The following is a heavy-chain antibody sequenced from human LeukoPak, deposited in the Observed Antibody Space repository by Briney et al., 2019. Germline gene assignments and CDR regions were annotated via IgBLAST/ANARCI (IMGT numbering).Heavy chain of an antibody. CDR2: IIPIFGTA. Sequence: ASVKVSCKASGGTFGSYAISWVRQAPGQGLEWMGGIIPIFGTANYAQKFQGRVTITADESTSTAYMELSSLRSEDTAVYYCARGLRGYYDSSGYQRWGQGTLVTVSS. D-gene: IGHD3-22*01. V-gene: IGHV1-69*13. J-gene: IGHJ4*02. CDR1: GGTFGSYA. CDR3: ARGLRGYYDSSGYQR.